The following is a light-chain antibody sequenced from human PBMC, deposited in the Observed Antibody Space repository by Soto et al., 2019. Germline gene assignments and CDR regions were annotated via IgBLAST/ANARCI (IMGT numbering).Light chain of an antibody. CDR1: TGTVTTGHA. J-gene: IGLJ2*01. V-gene: IGLV7-46*01. Sequence: QAVVTQEPSLTVSPGGTVTLTCGSITGTVTTGHAPYWFQQKPGQAPRTLIYDTTNRHSWTPARFSGSLLGGKAALTLSGAQPEDEAEYYCLLSYSGAQVFGGGTKLTVL. CDR3: LLSYSGAQV. CDR2: DTT.